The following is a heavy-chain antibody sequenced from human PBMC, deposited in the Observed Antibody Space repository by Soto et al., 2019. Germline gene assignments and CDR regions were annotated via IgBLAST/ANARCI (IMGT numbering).Heavy chain of an antibody. J-gene: IGHJ4*02. Sequence: GGSLRLSCAASAFTFSSYAMAWVRQAPGRGLEWVSSIAGSGGDISYADSVKGRFTISRDNSKNTLYLQMDSLRAEDTAIYYCAKKYRGTYPFDYWGQGTLVTVSS. D-gene: IGHD1-26*01. V-gene: IGHV3-23*01. CDR1: AFTFSSYA. CDR2: IAGSGGDI. CDR3: AKKYRGTYPFDY.